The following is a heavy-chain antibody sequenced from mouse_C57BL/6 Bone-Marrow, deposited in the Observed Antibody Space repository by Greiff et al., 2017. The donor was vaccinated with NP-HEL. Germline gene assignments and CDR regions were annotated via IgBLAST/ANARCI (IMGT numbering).Heavy chain of an antibody. J-gene: IGHJ4*01. D-gene: IGHD2-5*01. CDR3: ASYYSNYVSMDY. Sequence: VQLQESGPELVKPGASVKISCKASGYAFSSSWMNWVKQRPGKGLEWIGRIYTGDGDTNYNGTFKGKATLTADKSSSTAYMQRSSLTSEDSAIYFCASYYSNYVSMDYWGQGTSVTVSS. CDR2: IYTGDGDT. V-gene: IGHV1-82*01. CDR1: GYAFSSSW.